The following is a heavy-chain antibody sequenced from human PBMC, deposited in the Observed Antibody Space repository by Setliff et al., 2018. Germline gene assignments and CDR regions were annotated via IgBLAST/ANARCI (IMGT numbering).Heavy chain of an antibody. CDR3: ARVYSGYDPNHYFDY. V-gene: IGHV3-33*01. CDR1: GFTFDSYG. CDR2: IWYDGSDK. D-gene: IGHD5-12*01. Sequence: GGSLRLSCAASGFTFDSYGMHWVRQAPGKGLEWVAVIWYDGSDKYYVDSVKGRFTISRDNAKNSLYLQMNSLRAEDTAVYYCARVYSGYDPNHYFDYWGQGTLVTVSS. J-gene: IGHJ4*02.